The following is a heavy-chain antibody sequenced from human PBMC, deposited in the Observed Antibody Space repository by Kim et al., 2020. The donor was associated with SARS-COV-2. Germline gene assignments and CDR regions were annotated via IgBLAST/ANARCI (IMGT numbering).Heavy chain of an antibody. CDR3: AREPLPRGYYGMDV. CDR2: INTNTGNP. V-gene: IGHV7-4-1*02. Sequence: ASVKVSCKASGYTFTSYAMNWVRQAPGQGLEWMGWINTNTGNPTYAQGFTGRFVFSLYTSVSTAYLQISSLKAEDTAVYYCAREPLPRGYYGMDVWGQGTTVTVSS. J-gene: IGHJ6*02. CDR1: GYTFTSYA. D-gene: IGHD1-26*01.